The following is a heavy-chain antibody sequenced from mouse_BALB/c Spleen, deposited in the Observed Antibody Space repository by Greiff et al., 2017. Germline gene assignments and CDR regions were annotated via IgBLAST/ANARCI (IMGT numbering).Heavy chain of an antibody. Sequence: VKLVESGAELAKPGASVKMSCKASGYTFTSYWMHWVKQRPGQGLEWIGYINPSTGYTEYNQKFKDKATLTADKSSSTAYMQLSSLTSEDSAVYYCARSGYGNYDYYAMDYWGKGTSVTVSS. J-gene: IGHJ4*01. D-gene: IGHD2-10*02. CDR2: INPSTGYT. CDR3: ARSGYGNYDYYAMDY. CDR1: GYTFTSYW. V-gene: IGHV1-7*01.